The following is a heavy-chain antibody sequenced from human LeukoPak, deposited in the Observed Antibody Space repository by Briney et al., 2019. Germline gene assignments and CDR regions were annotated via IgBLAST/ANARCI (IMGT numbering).Heavy chain of an antibody. Sequence: GGSLTLSCAASGFTFSDYWMHWVRQAPGKGLMWVSLIHSDGGTTNYADSVKGRFTISRDNAKNTVYLQMNSLRVEDTAVYYCARDTYSIAEWGQGTLVTVSS. V-gene: IGHV3-74*01. D-gene: IGHD1-26*01. CDR3: ARDTYSIAE. J-gene: IGHJ4*02. CDR2: IHSDGGTT. CDR1: GFTFSDYW.